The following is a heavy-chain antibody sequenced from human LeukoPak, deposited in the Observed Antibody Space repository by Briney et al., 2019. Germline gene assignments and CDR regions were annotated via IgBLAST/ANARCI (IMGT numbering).Heavy chain of an antibody. CDR1: GYTFTGYY. CDR3: AREADRLRFFDY. CDR2: INPNSGGT. J-gene: IGHJ4*02. V-gene: IGHV1-2*04. D-gene: IGHD5-12*01. Sequence: ASVTVSCKASGYTFTGYYMHWVRQAPGQGLEWMGWINPNSGGTNYAQKFQGWVTMTRDTSISTAYMELSRLRSDDTAVYYCAREADRLRFFDYWGQGTLVIVSS.